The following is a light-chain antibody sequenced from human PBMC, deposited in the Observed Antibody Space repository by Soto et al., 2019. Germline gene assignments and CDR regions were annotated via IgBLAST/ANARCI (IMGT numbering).Light chain of an antibody. V-gene: IGLV4-69*01. CDR3: QTGGTGIL. CDR2: LNSDGSH. Sequence: QLVLTQSPSASASLGASVKLTCTLSSGHSSYAIAWHQQQPEQGPRYLMKLNSDGSHSKGDGIPDRFSGSSSGAERYLTVSGLQYEDEADYYCQTGGTGILFGGGTKLTVL. CDR1: SGHSSYA. J-gene: IGLJ2*01.